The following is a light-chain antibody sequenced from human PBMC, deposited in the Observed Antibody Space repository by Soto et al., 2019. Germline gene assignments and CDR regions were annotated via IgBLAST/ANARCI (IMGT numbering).Light chain of an antibody. J-gene: IGKJ3*01. CDR1: QPIDRY. Sequence: IQMTQSPSSLSASVGDTVTITCRASQPIDRYLNWFQQKSGQAPKLLMNAASTLRSGVPSRFSASGSGTDFTLTISRLQPEDYATYYCQQSYNAPFNFGPGTKVDIK. CDR3: QQSYNAPFN. CDR2: AAS. V-gene: IGKV1-39*01.